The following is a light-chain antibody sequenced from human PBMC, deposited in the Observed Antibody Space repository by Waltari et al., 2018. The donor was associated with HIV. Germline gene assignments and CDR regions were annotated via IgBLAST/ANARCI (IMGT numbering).Light chain of an antibody. V-gene: IGKV1-5*03. J-gene: IGKJ2*01. CDR1: QNVVKW. CDR3: QQYNDYYT. Sequence: DVQMTKSPSTLSAYVGDRVTIPCRASQNVVKWLAWYQQKPGKAPKLLIYKTSTLQTGVPSRFSGSGDGTDFTLTITSLQPDDFATYYCQQYNDYYTFGPGTKLEI. CDR2: KTS.